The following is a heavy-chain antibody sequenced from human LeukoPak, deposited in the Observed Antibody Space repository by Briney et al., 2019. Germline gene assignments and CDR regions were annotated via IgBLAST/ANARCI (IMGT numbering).Heavy chain of an antibody. CDR3: AGEGLNYYGMDV. J-gene: IGHJ6*02. CDR1: GFTFSSYW. D-gene: IGHD7-27*01. V-gene: IGHV3-74*01. CDR2: INSDGSST. Sequence: GGSLRLSCAASGFTFSSYWMHWVRHAPGTGLVWVSRINSDGSSTSYADSVKGRFTISRDNAKNTLYLQMNSLRAEDTAVYYCAGEGLNYYGMDVWGQGTTVTVSS.